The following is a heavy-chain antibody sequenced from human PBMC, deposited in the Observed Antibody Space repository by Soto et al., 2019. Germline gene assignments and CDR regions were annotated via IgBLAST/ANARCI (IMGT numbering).Heavy chain of an antibody. Sequence: SETLSLTCTVSGGSLSSYYWSWIRRPPGMGLEWIASISYSGTTNYNSSIKSRVTISIDTSKNQFSLKFNSVTAADTAVYYCAREGYNFGPFDYWGQGALVT. CDR3: AREGYNFGPFDY. CDR2: ISYSGTT. D-gene: IGHD5-18*01. J-gene: IGHJ4*02. V-gene: IGHV4-59*01. CDR1: GGSLSSYY.